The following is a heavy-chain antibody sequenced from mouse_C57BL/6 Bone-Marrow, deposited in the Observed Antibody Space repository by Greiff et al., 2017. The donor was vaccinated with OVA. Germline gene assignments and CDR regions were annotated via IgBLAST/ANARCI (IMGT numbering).Heavy chain of an antibody. J-gene: IGHJ2*01. Sequence: EVKLMESGPGLVKPSQSLSLSCSVTGYSITSGYFWNWIRQFPGNKLEWMGYISYDGSTNYNPTLKNRITITRDTSKNQFFLKLNSVTTEDTATYYWAREDGFDYWGQGTTLTVSS. V-gene: IGHV3-6*01. CDR2: ISYDGST. CDR3: AREDGFDY. D-gene: IGHD2-3*01. CDR1: GYSITSGYF.